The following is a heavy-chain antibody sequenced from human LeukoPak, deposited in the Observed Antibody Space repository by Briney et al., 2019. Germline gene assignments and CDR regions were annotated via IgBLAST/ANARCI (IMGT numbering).Heavy chain of an antibody. D-gene: IGHD2-15*01. Sequence: GGSLRLSCAASGFTFSSYAMSWVRQAPGKGLEWVSGISGSGDITYYADSVKGRFTISRDNSKNTLYLQMNSLRAEDTAVYYCAKEHCSGGSCYSHYFDYWGQGTLVTVS. V-gene: IGHV3-23*01. CDR2: ISGSGDIT. CDR3: AKEHCSGGSCYSHYFDY. J-gene: IGHJ4*02. CDR1: GFTFSSYA.